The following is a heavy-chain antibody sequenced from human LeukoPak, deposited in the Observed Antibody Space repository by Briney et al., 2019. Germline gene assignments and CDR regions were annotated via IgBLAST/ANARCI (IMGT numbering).Heavy chain of an antibody. V-gene: IGHV1-8*01. CDR1: GYTFTSYD. CDR3: ARVPMTTVTPDFDY. CDR2: MNPNSGNT. J-gene: IGHJ4*02. D-gene: IGHD4-17*01. Sequence: GASVKVSCKASGYTFTSYDINWVRQATGQGLEWMGWMNPNSGNTGYAQKFQGRVTMTRNTSISTAYMELSSLRSEDTAVYYCARVPMTTVTPDFDYWGQGTLVTVSS.